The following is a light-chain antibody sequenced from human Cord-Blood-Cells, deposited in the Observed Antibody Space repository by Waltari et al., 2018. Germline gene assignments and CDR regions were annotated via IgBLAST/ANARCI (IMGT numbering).Light chain of an antibody. CDR1: SPNIGAGYA. CDR2: GNS. CDR3: QSYDSSLSGSV. J-gene: IGLJ3*02. V-gene: IGLV1-40*01. Sequence: QSVLTQPPSVSAAPGQRVTISCPGSSPNIGAGYAVHCYQQLPGTAPKLLIYGNSNRPSGVPDRFSGSKSGTSASLAITGLQAEDEADYYCQSYDSSLSGSVFGGGTKLTVL.